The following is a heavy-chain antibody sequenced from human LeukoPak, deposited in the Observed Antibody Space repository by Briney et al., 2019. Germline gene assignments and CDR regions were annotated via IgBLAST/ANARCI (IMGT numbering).Heavy chain of an antibody. CDR2: ISSSGSTI. J-gene: IGHJ6*03. CDR1: GFTFSSYE. D-gene: IGHD2-8*02. CDR3: AKNGDRGAYCTGGACYPYFYYYMDV. Sequence: GGSLRLSCEDSGFTFSSYEMNWVRQAPGKGLEWVSYISSSGSTIYYADSVKGRFTISRDNSKNTLYLQMNSLRAEDTAIYYCAKNGDRGAYCTGGACYPYFYYYMDVWGKGTTVTI. V-gene: IGHV3-48*03.